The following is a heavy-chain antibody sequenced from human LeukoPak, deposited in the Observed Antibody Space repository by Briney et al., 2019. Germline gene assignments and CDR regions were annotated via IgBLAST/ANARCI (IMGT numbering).Heavy chain of an antibody. V-gene: IGHV4-59*01. J-gene: IGHJ3*02. Sequence: SETLSLTCTVSGGSLTNYYWNWIRQLPGKGLEWIGYINYSGTTNYNPSLKSRVTISVDTSKNQFSLKLTSVTAADTAMYYCAREGLPGRDAFDIWGQGTMVTVSS. D-gene: IGHD5/OR15-5a*01. CDR1: GGSLTNYY. CDR2: INYSGTT. CDR3: AREGLPGRDAFDI.